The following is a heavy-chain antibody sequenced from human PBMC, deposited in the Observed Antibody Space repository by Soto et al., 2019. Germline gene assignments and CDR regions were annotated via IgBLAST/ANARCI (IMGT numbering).Heavy chain of an antibody. CDR3: ARELNTDPTAYYSFAY. CDR2: VGTANANT. Sequence: QVQLVQSGPEVTMPGASVKVSCKTSGYTFTAYGLAWLRQAPGQRPEWLGWVGTANANTNYAEKFQGRVTRTSDSSTTTTYMELRSLRSDATAVYYCARELNTDPTAYYSFAYWGQGTLVTVSS. J-gene: IGHJ4*02. V-gene: IGHV1-18*01. CDR1: GYTFTAYG. D-gene: IGHD3-9*01.